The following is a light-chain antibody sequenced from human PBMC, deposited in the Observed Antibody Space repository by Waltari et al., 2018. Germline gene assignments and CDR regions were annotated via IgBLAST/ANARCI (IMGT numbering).Light chain of an antibody. CDR1: QSVRTN. CDR3: QQYNIWAPDT. Sequence: EIVMTQSPATLSVSPGETVTLSCRASQSVRTNLGWDQQRPGQPPRLLIYGASTRAISIPARFSGSGSGTEFTLTISSLQSEDVGVYYCQQYNIWAPDTFGQGTKLEIK. V-gene: IGKV3-15*01. CDR2: GAS. J-gene: IGKJ2*01.